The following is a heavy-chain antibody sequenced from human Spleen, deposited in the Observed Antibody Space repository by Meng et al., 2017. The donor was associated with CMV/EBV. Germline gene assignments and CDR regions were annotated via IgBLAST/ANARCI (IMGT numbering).Heavy chain of an antibody. V-gene: IGHV1-2*02. D-gene: IGHD6-19*01. CDR3: ARVPLTQYSSGCFDY. CDR1: GYTFTGYY. Sequence: ASVKVSCKASGYTFTGYYVHWVRQAPGQGLEWMGWINPNGGGTNYAQRFQGRVTMTRDTSISTAYMELSRLTSDDTAVYYCARVPLTQYSSGCFDYWGQGTLVTVSS. J-gene: IGHJ4*02. CDR2: INPNGGGT.